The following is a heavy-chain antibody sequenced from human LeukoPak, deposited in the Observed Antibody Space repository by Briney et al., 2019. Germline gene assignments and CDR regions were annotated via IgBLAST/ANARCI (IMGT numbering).Heavy chain of an antibody. CDR3: SRALLSMYYYMDV. CDR2: INPNSAGT. D-gene: IGHD2-8*01. J-gene: IGHJ6*03. V-gene: IGHV1-2*02. Sequence: GASVKVSCKASGYTFTGYYMHWGRQAPGQGLEGMRWINPNSAGTNYAQKFQGRVTMTRDTSISTAYMELSRLRSDDTAVYYCSRALLSMYYYMDVWGKGTTVTVSS. CDR1: GYTFTGYY.